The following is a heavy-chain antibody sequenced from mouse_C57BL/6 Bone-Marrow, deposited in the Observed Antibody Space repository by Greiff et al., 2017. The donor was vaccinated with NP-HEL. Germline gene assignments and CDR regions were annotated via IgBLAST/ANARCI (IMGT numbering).Heavy chain of an antibody. CDR2: IYPGSGST. CDR1: GYTFTSYW. CDR3: ARPYVRYFDV. Sequence: QVQLQQPGAELVKPGASVKMSCKASGYTFTSYWITWVKQRPGQGLEWIGDIYPGSGSTNYNEKFKSKATLTVDTSSSTPYMQLISLTSEDSAVYYCARPYVRYFDVWGTGTTVTVSS. J-gene: IGHJ1*03. V-gene: IGHV1-55*01. D-gene: IGHD2-12*01.